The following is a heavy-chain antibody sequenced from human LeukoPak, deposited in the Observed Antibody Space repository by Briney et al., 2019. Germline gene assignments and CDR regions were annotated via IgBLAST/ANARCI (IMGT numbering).Heavy chain of an antibody. V-gene: IGHV4-4*07. CDR3: ARERDGYNCAYFDY. CDR1: GGSISSYY. CDR2: IYTSGST. D-gene: IGHD5-24*01. J-gene: IGHJ4*02. Sequence: SETLSLTCTVSGGSISSYYWSWIRQPAGKGLEWIGRIYTSGSTTYNPSLKSRVTISVDTSKNQFSLKLSSVTAADTAVYYCARERDGYNCAYFDYWGQGTLVTVSS.